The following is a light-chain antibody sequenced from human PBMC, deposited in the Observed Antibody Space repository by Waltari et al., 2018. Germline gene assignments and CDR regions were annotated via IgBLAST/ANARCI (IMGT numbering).Light chain of an antibody. V-gene: IGLV2-14*03. Sequence: QSALTQPASVSGSPGQSITISCTGLSSDVGGSNYVSWYQQHPGKAPKVMIYDVGYRPSGVSSRFSGSKSGNTASLTISGLQAEDEADYYCTSYASSSTLVFGGGTKLTVL. CDR3: TSYASSSTLV. J-gene: IGLJ2*01. CDR2: DVG. CDR1: SSDVGGSNY.